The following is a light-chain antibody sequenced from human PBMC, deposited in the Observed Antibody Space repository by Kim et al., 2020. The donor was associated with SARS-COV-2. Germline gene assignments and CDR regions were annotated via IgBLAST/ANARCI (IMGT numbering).Light chain of an antibody. CDR3: SSYTSSSTWV. CDR1: SSDVGGYNY. V-gene: IGLV2-14*01. J-gene: IGLJ3*02. Sequence: QSVLTQPASVSGSPGQSITISCTGTSSDVGGYNYVSWYQKHPGKAPKLMIYDVSKRPSGVSNRFSGSKSGNTASLTISGLQAEDEADYYCSSYTSSSTWVFGGGTQLTVL. CDR2: DVS.